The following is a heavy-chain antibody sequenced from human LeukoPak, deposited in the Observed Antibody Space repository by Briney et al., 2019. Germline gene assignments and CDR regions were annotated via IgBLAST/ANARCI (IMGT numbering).Heavy chain of an antibody. CDR1: GYSFTSYW. J-gene: IGHJ4*02. CDR2: IYPGDSDT. D-gene: IGHD5-12*01. V-gene: IGHV5-51*01. CDR3: ARLMGVDSGCDYPFDY. Sequence: GESLKISCKGSGYSFTSYWIGWVRQMPGKGLEWMGIIYPGDSDTRYSPSLQGQVTISADKSISTAYLQWSSLKASDTAMYYCARLMGVDSGCDYPFDYWGQGTLVTVSS.